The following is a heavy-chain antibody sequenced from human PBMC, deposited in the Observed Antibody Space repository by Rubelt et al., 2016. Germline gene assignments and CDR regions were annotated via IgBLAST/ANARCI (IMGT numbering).Heavy chain of an antibody. D-gene: IGHD4-17*01. V-gene: IGHV1-46*01. CDR3: ARDLLYGDWEFDY. CDR2: INPSGGST. Sequence: QVQLVQSGAEVKKPGASVKVSCKASGYTFTSYAMHWVRQAPGQRLEWMGIINPSGGSTMSCKKFPGRVPVPRGTSTGTVLLALSSLRSGAPAVYYCARDLLYGDWEFDYWGQGILVTVSS. CDR1: GYTFTSYA. J-gene: IGHJ4*02.